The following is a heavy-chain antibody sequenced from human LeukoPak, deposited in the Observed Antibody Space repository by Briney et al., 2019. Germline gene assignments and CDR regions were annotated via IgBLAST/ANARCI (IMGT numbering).Heavy chain of an antibody. CDR3: ARDPSSVTLYFFDY. J-gene: IGHJ4*02. V-gene: IGHV1-2*02. CDR1: GYTFMVNY. CDR2: IDANNGDT. D-gene: IGHD4-11*01. Sequence: ASMKVSCKASGYTFMVNYIHWLRQAPGQGLEWMGWIDANNGDTKSAQKFQGRVTMSRDTSISTAYMDLSSLSPDDAAVYYCARDPSSVTLYFFDYWGQGTLVTVSS.